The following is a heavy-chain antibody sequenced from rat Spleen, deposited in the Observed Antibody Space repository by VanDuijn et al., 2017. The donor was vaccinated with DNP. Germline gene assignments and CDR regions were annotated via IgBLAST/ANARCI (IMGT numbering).Heavy chain of an antibody. J-gene: IGHJ2*01. CDR1: GFTFSNYY. D-gene: IGHD1-9*01. V-gene: IGHV5-27*01. CDR3: AKKGYGYNNLFDY. CDR2: LSTGGGIT. Sequence: EVQLVESGGGLVQPGRSLKLSCAASGFTFSNYYMAWVRQAPTKGLELVAYLSTGGGITYYRDSVKGRFTLSRDNAESTLYLQMDSLRSEDTATYYCAKKGYGYNNLFDYWGQGVMVTVSS.